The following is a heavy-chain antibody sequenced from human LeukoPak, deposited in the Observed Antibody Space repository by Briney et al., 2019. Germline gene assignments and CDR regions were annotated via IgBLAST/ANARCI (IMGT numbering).Heavy chain of an antibody. CDR3: AKHRLGDSRSWYEEYDY. D-gene: IGHD6-13*01. J-gene: IGHJ4*02. V-gene: IGHV3-23*01. CDR2: ISGSGGST. Sequence: GGSLRLSCAASGFTFSSYAMSWVRQAPGKGLEWVSAISGSGGSTYYADSVKGRFTISRDNSKNTLYLQMNSLRAEDTAVYYCAKHRLGDSRSWYEEYDYWGQGTLVTVSS. CDR1: GFTFSSYA.